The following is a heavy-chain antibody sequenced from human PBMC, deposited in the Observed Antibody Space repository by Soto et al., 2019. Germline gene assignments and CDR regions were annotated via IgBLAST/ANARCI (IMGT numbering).Heavy chain of an antibody. CDR3: AHRRWLQPGPGAFDI. CDR2: FFGNDDK. Sequence: SGPTLVNPTQTLTLTCTFSGFSLSTSGVGVGWIRQPPGKALEWLALFFGNDDKRYSPSLKSRLTITKDTSKTQVFLTMTNMDPVDTATYYCAHRRWLQPGPGAFDIWGQGTMVTVSS. CDR1: GFSLSTSGVG. D-gene: IGHD5-12*01. J-gene: IGHJ3*02. V-gene: IGHV2-5*01.